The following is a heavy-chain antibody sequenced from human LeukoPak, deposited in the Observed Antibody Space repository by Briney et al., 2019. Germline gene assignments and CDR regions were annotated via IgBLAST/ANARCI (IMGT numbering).Heavy chain of an antibody. J-gene: IGHJ4*02. CDR2: ISYDGSNK. CDR3: ARDRTYYSDSSGYHYFDY. V-gene: IGHV3-30*04. Sequence: GRSLRLSCAASGFTFSSYAMHWVRQAPGKGLEWVAVISYDGSNKYYADSVKGRFTVSRDDFMNTLYLQMNSLRAEDTAVYYCARDRTYYSDSSGYHYFDYWGQGTLVTVSS. CDR1: GFTFSSYA. D-gene: IGHD3-22*01.